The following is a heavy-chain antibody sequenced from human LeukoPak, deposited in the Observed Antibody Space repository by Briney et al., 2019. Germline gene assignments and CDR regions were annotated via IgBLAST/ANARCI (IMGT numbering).Heavy chain of an antibody. CDR3: ARDPPDP. Sequence: ASVKVSCKASGYSFTSYYMHWVRQAPGQGLEWMGIINPSGGSTTYAQKFQGSVTMTRDMSTSTAYMELSSLRSEDTAIYYCARDPPDPWGQGTLVTVSS. CDR2: INPSGGST. J-gene: IGHJ5*02. V-gene: IGHV1-46*01. CDR1: GYSFTSYY.